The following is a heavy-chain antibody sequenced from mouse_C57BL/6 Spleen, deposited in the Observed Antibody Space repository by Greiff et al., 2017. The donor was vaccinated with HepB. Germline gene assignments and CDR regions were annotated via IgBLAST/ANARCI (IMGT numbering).Heavy chain of an antibody. CDR2: IYPSDSET. V-gene: IGHV1-61*01. D-gene: IGHD2-14*01. Sequence: VQLQQPGAELVRPGSSVKLSCKASGYTFTSYWMDWVKQRPGQGLEWIGNIYPSDSETHYNQKFKDKATLTVDKSSSTAYMQLSSLTSEDSAVYYCARRGYEGFDYWGQGTTLTVSS. CDR1: GYTFTSYW. J-gene: IGHJ2*01. CDR3: ARRGYEGFDY.